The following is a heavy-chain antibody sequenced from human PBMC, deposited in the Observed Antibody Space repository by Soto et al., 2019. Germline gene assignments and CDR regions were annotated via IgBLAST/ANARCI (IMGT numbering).Heavy chain of an antibody. J-gene: IGHJ5*02. CDR3: EKSVQFDP. V-gene: IGHV3-30*18. D-gene: IGHD1-1*01. CDR1: GFTFSSYG. CDR2: ISYDGSNK. Sequence: GGSLRLSCAASGFTFSSYGMHWVRQAPGKGLEWVAVISYDGSNKYYADSVKGRFTISRDNSKNTLYLQMNSLRAEDTAVYYCEKSVQFDPWGQGTLVTVSS.